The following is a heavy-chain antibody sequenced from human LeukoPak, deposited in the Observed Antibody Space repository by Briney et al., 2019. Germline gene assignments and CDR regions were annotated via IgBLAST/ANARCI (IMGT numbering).Heavy chain of an antibody. CDR3: AKVAKYYYGSETYYLFEH. CDR2: IKQDGTEK. Sequence: GGSLRLSCAASGFTFTTYWMSWVRQAPGKGLEWVANIKQDGTEKYYVDSVKGRFTISRDNAKNSLYLQMNSLRVEDTAVYYCAKVAKYYYGSETYYLFEHWGQGTPVTASS. J-gene: IGHJ4*02. V-gene: IGHV3-7*01. D-gene: IGHD3-10*01. CDR1: GFTFTTYW.